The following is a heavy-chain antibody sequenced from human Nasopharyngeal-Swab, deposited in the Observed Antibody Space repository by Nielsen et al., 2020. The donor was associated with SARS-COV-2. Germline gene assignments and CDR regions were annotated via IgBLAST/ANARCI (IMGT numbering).Heavy chain of an antibody. CDR1: GIDFSGFW. CDR2: IAIDGSNYE. J-gene: IGHJ4*02. V-gene: IGHV3-30-3*01. D-gene: IGHD2-2*01. Sequence: GESLKISCVGSGIDFSGFWMNWVRQAPGKGLEWVAVIAIDGSNYEQYADSVKGRFSISRDTYENTLHLQLNSLREEDTAVYYCVREGGTSGRAGYFDYWGQGTLVTVTS. CDR3: VREGGTSGRAGYFDY.